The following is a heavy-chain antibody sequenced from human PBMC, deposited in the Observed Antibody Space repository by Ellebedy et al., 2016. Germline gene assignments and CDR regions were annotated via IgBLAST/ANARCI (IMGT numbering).Heavy chain of an antibody. Sequence: GSLRLSXAVSGGSISDNYWTWVRQAPGKGLEWIGESNQSGRTTYYNPSLKSRVTIAGDTSENQFSLKLSSVTAADTAVYYCARVGYSGGQYGMDVWGQGTTVIVSS. CDR3: ARVGYSGGQYGMDV. V-gene: IGHV4-34*01. CDR1: GGSISDNY. D-gene: IGHD2-15*01. J-gene: IGHJ6*02. CDR2: SNQSGRT.